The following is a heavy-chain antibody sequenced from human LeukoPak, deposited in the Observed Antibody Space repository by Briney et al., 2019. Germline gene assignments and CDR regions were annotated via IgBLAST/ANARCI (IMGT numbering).Heavy chain of an antibody. V-gene: IGHV1-69*05. D-gene: IGHD3-22*01. CDR3: ARGLGERYYYDSSGYGDAFDI. Sequence: SSVKVSCKASGGTFSSYAISLVRQAPGQGLEWMGGIIPIFVTANYAQKFQGRVTITTDESTSTAYMELSSLRSEDTAVYYCARGLGERYYYDSSGYGDAFDIWGQRTMVTVSS. J-gene: IGHJ3*02. CDR2: IIPIFVTA. CDR1: GGTFSSYA.